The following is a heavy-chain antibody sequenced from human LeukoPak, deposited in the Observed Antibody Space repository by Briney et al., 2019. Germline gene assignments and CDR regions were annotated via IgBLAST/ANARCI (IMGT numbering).Heavy chain of an antibody. CDR3: AKEVSGSYSPIDY. Sequence: GGSLRLSCAASGFTFSSYAMNRVRQAPGKGLEWVSGMSTSGGSTYYADSVEGRFTISRDNSKNTLFLQMNSLRAEDTAVYYCAKEVSGSYSPIDYWGQGTLVTVSS. D-gene: IGHD1-26*01. V-gene: IGHV3-23*01. J-gene: IGHJ4*02. CDR2: MSTSGGST. CDR1: GFTFSSYA.